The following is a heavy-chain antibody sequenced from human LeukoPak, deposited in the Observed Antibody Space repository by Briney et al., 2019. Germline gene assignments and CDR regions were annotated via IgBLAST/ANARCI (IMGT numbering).Heavy chain of an antibody. D-gene: IGHD3-9*01. CDR3: VSERLYYPVLTGYSHSYFDS. V-gene: IGHV4-30-4*01. CDR1: GGSINSADYY. J-gene: IGHJ4*02. Sequence: SETLSLTCTVSGGSINSADYYWSWIRQPPGKGLEWIGYISYSGSTYYNPSLESRVSISVDTSKIQFSLELTSVTAADTAVYYCVSERLYYPVLTGYSHSYFDSWGQGTLAIVSS. CDR2: ISYSGST.